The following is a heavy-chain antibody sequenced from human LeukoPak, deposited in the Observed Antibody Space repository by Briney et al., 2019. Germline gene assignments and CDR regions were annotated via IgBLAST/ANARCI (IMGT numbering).Heavy chain of an antibody. CDR3: ARDSSPYCGDDCYFDAFDL. J-gene: IGHJ3*01. V-gene: IGHV3-7*03. CDR1: EFTFGSYW. D-gene: IGHD2-21*02. Sequence: GGSLRLSCAASEFTFGSYWMTWVRQAPGKGLEWVANINRDGSKNHFVDSVKGRFTISRDNAKNFLYLLMNSLRAEDTAVYFCARDSSPYCGDDCYFDAFDLWGQGTMVTVSS. CDR2: INRDGSKN.